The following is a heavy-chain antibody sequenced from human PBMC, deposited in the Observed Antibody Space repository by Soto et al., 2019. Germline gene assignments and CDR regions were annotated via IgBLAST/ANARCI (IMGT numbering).Heavy chain of an antibody. CDR1: DGSISSYY. CDR3: ARHRYSYGHIGHFDY. Sequence: SETPSFTFTVSDGSISSYYWTWIRQPPGKGLEWIGYIYYSGSTNYNPSLKSRVTISLDTSKNQLSVKLTSVTAADTAVYYCARHRYSYGHIGHFDYWGQGTLVTVSS. J-gene: IGHJ4*02. CDR2: IYYSGST. V-gene: IGHV4-59*08. D-gene: IGHD5-18*01.